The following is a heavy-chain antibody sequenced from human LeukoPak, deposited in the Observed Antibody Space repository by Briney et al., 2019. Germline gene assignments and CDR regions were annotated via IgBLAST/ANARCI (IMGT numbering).Heavy chain of an antibody. V-gene: IGHV3-9*01. CDR2: ISWNSGSI. CDR1: GFTFDDYA. D-gene: IGHD3-9*01. Sequence: GRSLRLSCAASGFTFDDYAMHWVRQAPGKGLEWVSGISWNSGSIGYADSVKGRFTISRDNAKNSLYLQMNSLRAEDTALYYCAKDSSAGTSVTGFGMDVWGQGTTVTVSS. CDR3: AKDSSAGTSVTGFGMDV. J-gene: IGHJ6*02.